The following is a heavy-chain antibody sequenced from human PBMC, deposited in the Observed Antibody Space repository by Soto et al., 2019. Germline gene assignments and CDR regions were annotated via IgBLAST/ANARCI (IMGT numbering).Heavy chain of an antibody. CDR1: EFTFSSCA. Sequence: PGGSPRLSCTASEFTFSSCAMSWVRQAPGKGLEWVSGIDDSGGSTYYADSVKGRFTISRDNSKNTLYLQMNSLRAEDTAVYYCAKGPAIVLVPAAMNYYYGMDVWGQGTTVTVSS. CDR3: AKGPAIVLVPAAMNYYYGMDV. J-gene: IGHJ6*02. CDR2: IDDSGGST. V-gene: IGHV3-23*01. D-gene: IGHD2-2*01.